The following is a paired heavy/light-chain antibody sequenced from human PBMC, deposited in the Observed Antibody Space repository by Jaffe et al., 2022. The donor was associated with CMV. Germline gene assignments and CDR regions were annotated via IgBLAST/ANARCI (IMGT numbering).Heavy chain of an antibody. J-gene: IGHJ3*01. V-gene: IGHV3-23*01. Sequence: EVQLLESGGGLGQPGGSLRLSCAASGFTFSNLAMGWVRQAPGKGLEWVSVVSGSGHITHYEDSVKGRFTISRDNSKNTLYLQMNSLRVEDTAVYYCAKVIRGFLPNDAFDVWGQGTMVTVSS. CDR3: AKVIRGFLPNDAFDV. CDR1: GFTFSNLA. D-gene: IGHD3-3*01. CDR2: VSGSGHIT.
Light chain of an antibody. CDR1: QTISSTY. J-gene: IGKJ1*01. V-gene: IGKV3-20*01. Sequence: EIVLTQSPGTLSLSPGERATLSCRASQTISSTYLAWYQHKPGQAPRLLIYAASSRATGIPDRFSGGGSGTDFTLSINRLEPEDFAVYYCQHYGSSRTFGQGTKVEIK. CDR2: AAS. CDR3: QHYGSSRT.